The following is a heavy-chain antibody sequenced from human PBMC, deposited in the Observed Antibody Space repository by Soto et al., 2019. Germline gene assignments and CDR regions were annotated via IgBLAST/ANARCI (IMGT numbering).Heavy chain of an antibody. J-gene: IGHJ5*01. V-gene: IGHV3-30*18. CDR2: ISHDGNQK. Sequence: GGSLRLSCAASGFTFSSYGMHWVRQTPDKGLEWVAVISHDGNQKYYADFAKGRFIISRDNARNTLHLQMNSLRPEDTAFFYCVKATLPTAIKFGVDSWGQGTLVTVSS. CDR3: VKATLPTAIKFGVDS. CDR1: GFTFSSYG. D-gene: IGHD2-2*01.